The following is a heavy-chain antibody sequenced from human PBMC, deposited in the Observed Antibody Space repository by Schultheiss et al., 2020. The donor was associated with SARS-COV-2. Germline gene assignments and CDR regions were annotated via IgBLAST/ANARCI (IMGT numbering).Heavy chain of an antibody. CDR3: ARRAVVTPWDYYYYMDV. V-gene: IGHV4-59*08. Sequence: SETLSLTCTVSGGSISSYYWSWIRQPPGKGLEWIGYIYYSGSTNYNSSLKSRVTISVDTSKNQFSLKLSSVTAADTAVYYCARRAVVTPWDYYYYMDVWGKGTTVTVSS. D-gene: IGHD4-23*01. CDR2: IYYSGST. CDR1: GGSISSYY. J-gene: IGHJ6*03.